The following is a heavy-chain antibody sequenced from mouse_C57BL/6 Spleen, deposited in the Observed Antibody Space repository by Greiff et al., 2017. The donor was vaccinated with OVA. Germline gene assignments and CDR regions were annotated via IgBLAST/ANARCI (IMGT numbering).Heavy chain of an antibody. J-gene: IGHJ2*01. CDR3: ARGALTAQAPYYFDY. D-gene: IGHD3-2*02. CDR1: GYAFSSSW. CDR2: IYPGDGDT. Sequence: QVQLKESGPELVKPGASVKISCKASGYAFSSSWMNWVKQRPGKGLEWIGRIYPGDGDTNYNGKFKGKATLTADKSSSTAYMQLSSLTSEDSAVYFCARGALTAQAPYYFDYWGQGTTLTVSS. V-gene: IGHV1-82*01.